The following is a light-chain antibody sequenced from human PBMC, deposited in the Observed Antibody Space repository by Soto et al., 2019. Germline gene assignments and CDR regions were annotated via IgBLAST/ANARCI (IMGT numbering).Light chain of an antibody. CDR3: QQSSSIPWT. CDR2: AAS. J-gene: IGKJ1*01. CDR1: QTISSY. Sequence: DIQMTQSPSSLSASVGDRVTITCLASQTISSYLNWHQQKPGKAPKLLIYAASTLQIGVPSRFSGSGSGTDFTLTISSLQPEDFATYYCQQSSSIPWTFGQGTKVEIK. V-gene: IGKV1-39*01.